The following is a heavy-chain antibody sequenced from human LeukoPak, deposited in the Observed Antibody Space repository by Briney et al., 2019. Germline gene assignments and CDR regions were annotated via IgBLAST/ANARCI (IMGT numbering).Heavy chain of an antibody. CDR1: GFTFSSYS. Sequence: GGSLRLSCAASGFTFSSYSMNWVRQAPGKGLEWVSYISSTSKTLFYADSVRGRFTISRDEARKSIYLQMSSLRVEDTAVYYCAKDRANWAIDDWGQGTQVTVSS. CDR2: ISSTSKTL. CDR3: AKDRANWAIDD. D-gene: IGHD7-27*01. J-gene: IGHJ4*02. V-gene: IGHV3-48*01.